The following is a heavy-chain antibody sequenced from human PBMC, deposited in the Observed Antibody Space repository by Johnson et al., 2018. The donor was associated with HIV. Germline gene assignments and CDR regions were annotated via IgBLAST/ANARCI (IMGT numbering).Heavy chain of an antibody. CDR1: GFTFSNYA. J-gene: IGHJ3*02. Sequence: QVKLVESGGGLVQPGRSLRLSCAASGFTFSNYAMHWVRQAPGKGLEWVALISYDGRSKYYADSVRGRFTISRDNAKNSLYLQMNSLRAEDTAVYYCASGWGIAASDAFDIWGQGTVVTVSS. CDR2: ISYDGRSK. D-gene: IGHD6-13*01. V-gene: IGHV3-30*07. CDR3: ASGWGIAASDAFDI.